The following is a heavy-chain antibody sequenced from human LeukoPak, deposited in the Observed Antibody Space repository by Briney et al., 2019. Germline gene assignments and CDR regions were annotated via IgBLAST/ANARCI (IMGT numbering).Heavy chain of an antibody. V-gene: IGHV3-48*03. J-gene: IGHJ5*02. Sequence: GGSLRLSCAASGFTFNTYEMNWVRQAPGKGLEWVAYISGTGSAIHYADSVKGRFTISRDNPQNSLFLQMNSLRGEDTAVYYCGRLWRGFGELIPWGQGTLVIVSS. CDR2: ISGTGSAI. D-gene: IGHD3-10*01. CDR3: GRLWRGFGELIP. CDR1: GFTFNTYE.